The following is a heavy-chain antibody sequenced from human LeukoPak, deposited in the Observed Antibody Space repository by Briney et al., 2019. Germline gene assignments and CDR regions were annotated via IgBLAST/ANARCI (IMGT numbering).Heavy chain of an antibody. CDR1: GYTLTELS. CDR2: FDPEDGET. CDR3: ARRGSSSWYYYFDY. D-gene: IGHD6-13*01. J-gene: IGHJ4*02. Sequence: ASVKVSCKASGYTLTELSMHWVRQAPGKGLEWMGGFDPEDGETIYAQKFQGRVTMTEDTSTDTAYMELSRLRSDDTAVYYCARRGSSSWYYYFDYWGQGTLVTVSS. V-gene: IGHV1-24*01.